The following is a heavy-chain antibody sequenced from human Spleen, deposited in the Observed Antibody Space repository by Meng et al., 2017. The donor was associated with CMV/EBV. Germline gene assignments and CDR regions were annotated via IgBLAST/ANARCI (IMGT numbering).Heavy chain of an antibody. CDR1: GGSFSGNY. CDR3: ARLLPAAWYNGFDP. CDR2: VNHSGST. Sequence: CAVYGGSFSGNYWSWIRQPPGKGLEWIGEVNHSGSTKYNPSLKSRVTISIDTSKNQFSLNLNSVTAADTAVYYCARLLPAAWYNGFDPWGQGTLVTVSS. V-gene: IGHV4-34*01. D-gene: IGHD2-2*01. J-gene: IGHJ5*02.